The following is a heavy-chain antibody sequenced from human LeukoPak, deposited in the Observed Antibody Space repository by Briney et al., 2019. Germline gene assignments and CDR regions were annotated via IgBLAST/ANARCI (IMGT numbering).Heavy chain of an antibody. Sequence: SETLSLTCAVYGGSFSGYYWSWIRQPPGKGLEWIGEINHSGSTNYNPSLKSRVTISVDTSKNQFSLKLSSVTAADTAVYYCARYEWLQDFDYWGQGTLVTVSS. D-gene: IGHD5-12*01. CDR3: ARYEWLQDFDY. J-gene: IGHJ4*02. CDR2: INHSGST. CDR1: GGSFSGYY. V-gene: IGHV4-34*01.